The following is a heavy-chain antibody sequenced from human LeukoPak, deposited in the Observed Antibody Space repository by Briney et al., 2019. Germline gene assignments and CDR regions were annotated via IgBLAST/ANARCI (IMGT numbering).Heavy chain of an antibody. J-gene: IGHJ4*02. CDR2: IYTSGST. D-gene: IGHD6-19*01. V-gene: IGHV4-61*02. CDR3: ARDSVGSGWYRGGFDY. CDR1: GGSISSGSYY. Sequence: SETLSLTCTVSGGSISSGSYYWSWIRQPAGKGLEWIGRIYTSGSTNYNPSLKSRVTISVDTSKNQFSLKLSSVTAADTAVYYCARDSVGSGWYRGGFDYWGQGTLVTVSS.